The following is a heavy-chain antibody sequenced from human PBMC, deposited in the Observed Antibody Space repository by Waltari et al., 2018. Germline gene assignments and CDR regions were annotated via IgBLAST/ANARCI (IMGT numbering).Heavy chain of an antibody. V-gene: IGHV1-69-2*01. J-gene: IGHJ3*02. CDR3: ATALGDSISASRPFEI. CDR1: GYTLSNYY. CDR2: VDPEDGQT. D-gene: IGHD3-3*02. Sequence: EVRLLQSGAEVKKPGTTLKISCRLSGYTLSNYYIHWIQQAPGKGLQWMGLVDPEDGQTSDAEALPGRISMTADSSTETVDMELTSLTSDDSAVYYCATALGDSISASRPFEIWGQGTVITVSS.